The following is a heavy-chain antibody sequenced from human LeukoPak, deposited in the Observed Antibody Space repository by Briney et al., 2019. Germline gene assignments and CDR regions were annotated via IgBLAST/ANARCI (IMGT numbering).Heavy chain of an antibody. D-gene: IGHD3-22*01. CDR1: GFTFSNYW. J-gene: IGHJ3*02. Sequence: GGSLRLSCAASGFTFSNYWMHWVRQGPGKGLVWVARIKTDGTSTSYADYVKGRFIISRDNAKNTLYLQMNSLRAEDTAVYYCARDKRGTYYYDSSGYYGYAFDIWGQGTMVTDSS. V-gene: IGHV3-74*01. CDR3: ARDKRGTYYYDSSGYYGYAFDI. CDR2: IKTDGTST.